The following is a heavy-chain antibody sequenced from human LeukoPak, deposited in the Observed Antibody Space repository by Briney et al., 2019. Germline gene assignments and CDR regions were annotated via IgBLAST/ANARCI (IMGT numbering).Heavy chain of an antibody. CDR3: ARSKARREGYYFDY. D-gene: IGHD6-6*01. V-gene: IGHV3-23*01. J-gene: IGHJ4*02. CDR2: ISTGGVNT. CDR1: GFTFSSFA. Sequence: PGGSLRLSCAASGFTFSSFAMSWVRQAPGKGLEWVSAISTGGVNTYYADSVKGRFTISRDNSKNTLYLQMNSLRAEDTAVYYCARSKARREGYYFDYWGQGTLVTVS.